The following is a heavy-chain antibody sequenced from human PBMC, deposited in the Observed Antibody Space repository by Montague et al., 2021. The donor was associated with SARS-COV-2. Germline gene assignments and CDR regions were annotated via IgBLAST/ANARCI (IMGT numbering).Heavy chain of an antibody. J-gene: IGHJ4*02. CDR3: ARGREVYANNGDLDY. V-gene: IGHV4-34*01. Sequence: SETLSLTCGVDGGSFTFYYWSWIRQPPGKGLEWIGEINHRGSTNYNPSLKNRVTISIDTSKNQFSLKLSSVTAADTAVYYCARGREVYANNGDLDYWGQGTLVTVSS. CDR2: INHRGST. D-gene: IGHD2-8*01. CDR1: GGSFTFYY.